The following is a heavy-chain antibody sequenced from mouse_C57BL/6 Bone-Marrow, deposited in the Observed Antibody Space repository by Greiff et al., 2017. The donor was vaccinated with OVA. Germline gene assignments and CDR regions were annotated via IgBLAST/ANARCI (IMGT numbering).Heavy chain of an antibody. CDR1: GYTFTSYW. D-gene: IGHD2-4*01. V-gene: IGHV1-7*01. J-gene: IGHJ1*03. CDR3: ARSDYDTGWYFDV. CDR2: INPSSGYT. Sequence: VQLQQSGAELAKPGASVKLSCKASGYTFTSYWMHWVKQRPGQGLEWIGYINPSSGYTKYNQKFKDKATWTADKSSSTAYMQLSSLTYEDSAVYYCARSDYDTGWYFDVWGTGTTVTVSS.